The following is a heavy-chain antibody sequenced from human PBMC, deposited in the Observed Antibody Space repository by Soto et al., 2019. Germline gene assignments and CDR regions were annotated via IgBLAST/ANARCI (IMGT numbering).Heavy chain of an antibody. CDR1: GFTFSSYG. CDR2: ISYDGSNK. V-gene: IGHV3-30*18. J-gene: IGHJ3*02. CDR3: AKGSGRYSSSWYWDAFDI. Sequence: PGGSLRLSCAASGFTFSSYGMHWVRQAPGKGLEWVAVISYDGSNKYYADSVKGRFTISRDNSKNTLYLQMNSLRAEDTAVYYCAKGSGRYSSSWYWDAFDIWGQGTMVTVSS. D-gene: IGHD6-13*01.